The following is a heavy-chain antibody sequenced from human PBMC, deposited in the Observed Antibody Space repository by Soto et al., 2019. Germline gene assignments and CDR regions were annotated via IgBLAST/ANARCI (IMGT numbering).Heavy chain of an antibody. J-gene: IGHJ6*03. CDR3: ARAGTVTTNYYYYYRDV. CDR2: IYYSGST. Sequence: QVQLQESGPGLVKPSETLSLTCTVSGGSISSYYWSWIRQPPGKGLEWIGYIYYSGSTNYNPSLKSRVTISVDTSKNQFYLKLSSVTDADTAVYYCARAGTVTTNYYYYYRDVLGKGTTVTVSS. D-gene: IGHD4-4*01. CDR1: GGSISSYY. V-gene: IGHV4-59*01.